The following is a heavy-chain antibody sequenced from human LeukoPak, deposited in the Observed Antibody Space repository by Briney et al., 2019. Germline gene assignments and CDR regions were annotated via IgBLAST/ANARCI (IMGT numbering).Heavy chain of an antibody. D-gene: IGHD5-18*01. CDR2: INPNSGGT. J-gene: IGHJ4*02. CDR1: GYTFTGYY. V-gene: IGHV1-2*06. CDR3: ARWDTAMVRFDY. Sequence: GASVKVSCKASGYTFTGYYMRWVRQAPGQGLEWMGRINPNSGGTNYAQKFQGRVTMTRDTSISTAYMELSRLRSDDTAVYYCARWDTAMVRFDYWGQGTLVTVSS.